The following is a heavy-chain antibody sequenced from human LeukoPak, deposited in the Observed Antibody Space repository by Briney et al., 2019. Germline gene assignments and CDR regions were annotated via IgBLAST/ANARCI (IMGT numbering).Heavy chain of an antibody. CDR1: GFTVRSSY. Sequence: PGGSLRLSCAASGFTVRSSYMNWVRQAPGKGLEWVSAISGSGGSTYYADSVKGRFTISRDNSKNTLYLQMNSLRAEDTAVYYCAKRTGSYYYGMDVWGQGTTVTVSS. CDR2: ISGSGGST. J-gene: IGHJ6*02. V-gene: IGHV3-23*01. CDR3: AKRTGSYYYGMDV. D-gene: IGHD3/OR15-3a*01.